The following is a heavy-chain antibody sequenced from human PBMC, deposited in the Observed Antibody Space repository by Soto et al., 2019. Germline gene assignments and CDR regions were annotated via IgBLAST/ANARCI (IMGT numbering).Heavy chain of an antibody. CDR3: ARDRWSGMIGVSPFAY. CDR2: ISHDGSIK. Sequence: GGSLRLSCAASGFIFGSYGMHWVRQAPGKGLEWVAVISHDGSIKDYADSVRGRFTISRDNSKNALYLQMSSLRVEDTAVYYCARDRWSGMIGVSPFAYWGQGTPVTVSS. J-gene: IGHJ4*02. D-gene: IGHD3-22*01. CDR1: GFIFGSYG. V-gene: IGHV3-33*01.